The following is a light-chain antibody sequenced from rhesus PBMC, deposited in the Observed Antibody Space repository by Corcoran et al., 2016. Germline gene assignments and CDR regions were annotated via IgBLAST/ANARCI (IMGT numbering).Light chain of an antibody. CDR3: SSYTSSFTFV. J-gene: IGLJ6*01. Sequence: QAAPTQSPSVSGSPGQSVTISCTGTSSDIGAYNRVSWYQQHPGKAPKLMIYEINKRPSGVSDRFSGSKSVNTASLTISGLQTEDEADYFCSSYTSSFTFVFGSGTKLTVL. CDR2: EIN. V-gene: IGLV2-13*03. CDR1: SSDIGAYNR.